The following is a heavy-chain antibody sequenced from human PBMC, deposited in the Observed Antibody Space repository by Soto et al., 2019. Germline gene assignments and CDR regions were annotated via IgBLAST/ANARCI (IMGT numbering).Heavy chain of an antibody. CDR1: GGSISSYY. D-gene: IGHD6-6*01. Sequence: SATLSLTCTVSGGSISSYYWSWIRQPPGKGLEWIGYIYYSGSTNYNPSLKSRVTISVDTSKNQFSLKLSSVTAADTAVYYCARGNSSSSGVYYYYYMDVWGKGTTVTVSS. CDR2: IYYSGST. J-gene: IGHJ6*03. V-gene: IGHV4-59*01. CDR3: ARGNSSSSGVYYYYYMDV.